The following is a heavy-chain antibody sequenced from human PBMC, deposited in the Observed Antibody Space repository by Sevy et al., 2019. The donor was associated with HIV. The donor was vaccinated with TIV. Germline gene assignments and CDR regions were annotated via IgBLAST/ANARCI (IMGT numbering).Heavy chain of an antibody. CDR1: GFTFSSYA. V-gene: IGHV3-30*01. CDR2: ISYDGSKR. J-gene: IGHJ6*02. CDR3: ARADVDRYYYYYGMDV. Sequence: GGSLRLSCAASGFTFSSYAMHWVRQAPGKGLEWVAVISYDGSKRFHANAVKGRFSISRDKSKNMVYIQMNGLRIEDTAVYYCARADVDRYYYYYGMDVWGQGTTVTVSS.